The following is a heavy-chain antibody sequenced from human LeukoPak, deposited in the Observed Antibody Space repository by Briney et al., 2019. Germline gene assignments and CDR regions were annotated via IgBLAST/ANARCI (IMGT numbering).Heavy chain of an antibody. CDR2: IHSSGST. CDR1: GDSISSRSYY. V-gene: IGHV4-39*02. D-gene: IGHD4-17*01. CDR3: ANSLGGDYGWFGGQFGL. J-gene: IGHJ2*01. Sequence: PSETLSLTCTVSGDSISSRSYYRAWLRQPPVNGLEWIASIHSSGSTYYNPSLKSRLTLSVDTSKNLFSLRLISVTAADTAVYYCANSLGGDYGWFGGQFGLWGRGALVTVSS.